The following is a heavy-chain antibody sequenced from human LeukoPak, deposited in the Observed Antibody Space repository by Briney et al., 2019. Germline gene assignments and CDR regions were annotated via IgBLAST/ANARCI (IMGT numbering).Heavy chain of an antibody. D-gene: IGHD3-10*01. Sequence: VGSLRLSCAASGFTFSSYWMSWVRQAPGKGLEWVANIKQDGSEKYYVDSVKGQFTISRDNAKNSLYLQMNSLRAEDTAVYYCARHRVLLWFGELLNFDYWGQGTLVTVSS. J-gene: IGHJ4*02. CDR3: ARHRVLLWFGELLNFDY. CDR1: GFTFSSYW. V-gene: IGHV3-7*01. CDR2: IKQDGSEK.